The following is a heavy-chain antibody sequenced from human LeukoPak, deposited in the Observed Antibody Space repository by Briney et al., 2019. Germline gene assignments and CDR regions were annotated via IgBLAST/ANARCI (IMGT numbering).Heavy chain of an antibody. Sequence: GGSPRLSCAASGFTFSSYWMHWVRQAPEKGLVWVSRINTDGSFTNYADSVKGRFTISRDNAKNTLYLQMNSLRAEDTAVYYCARAVNSASKSDYWGQGTLVTVSS. D-gene: IGHD2-2*01. CDR1: GFTFSSYW. CDR3: ARAVNSASKSDY. J-gene: IGHJ4*02. CDR2: INTDGSFT. V-gene: IGHV3-74*01.